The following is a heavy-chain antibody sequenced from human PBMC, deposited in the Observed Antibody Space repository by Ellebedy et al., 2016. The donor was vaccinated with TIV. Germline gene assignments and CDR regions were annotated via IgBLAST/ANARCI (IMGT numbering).Heavy chain of an antibody. J-gene: IGHJ4*02. CDR3: ARDYASG. CDR2: IETGGNT. V-gene: IGHV3-53*01. D-gene: IGHD3-16*01. CDR1: GFTFSSYA. Sequence: GESLKISCVASGFTFSSYAMSWVRQAPGKGLEWVSVIETGGNTYYADSVKGRFTISRDNSKDTLYLQMNSLRAEDTAVYYCARDYASGWGQGTLVTVSS.